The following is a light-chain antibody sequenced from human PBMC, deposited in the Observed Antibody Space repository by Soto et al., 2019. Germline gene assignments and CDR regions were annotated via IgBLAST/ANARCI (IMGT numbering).Light chain of an antibody. Sequence: DIHMTHSPTSLSAPVGDRVTITCRASQDIRNFVAWYQQKPGKAPKLLIYAASTLQSGVPSRFSGSGSGTDFTLTINSLQPEVVATYSCQKYSSVPVFGPGTKVEIK. J-gene: IGKJ3*01. CDR3: QKYSSVPV. CDR1: QDIRNF. CDR2: AAS. V-gene: IGKV1-27*01.